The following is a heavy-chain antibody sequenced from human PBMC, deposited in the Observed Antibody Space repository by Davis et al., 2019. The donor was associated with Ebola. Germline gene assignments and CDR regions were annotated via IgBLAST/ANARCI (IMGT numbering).Heavy chain of an antibody. CDR3: AAFSYDSSGYYSPNWFDP. Sequence: SVKVSCKASGYTFTGYYMHWVRQAPGQGLEWMGRIIPFLGKPNYAQKFQGRLTITADKSTSTAYMELSSLRSEDTAVYYCAAFSYDSSGYYSPNWFDPWGQGTLVTVSS. CDR1: GYTFTGYY. CDR2: IIPFLGKP. J-gene: IGHJ5*02. D-gene: IGHD3-22*01. V-gene: IGHV1-69*02.